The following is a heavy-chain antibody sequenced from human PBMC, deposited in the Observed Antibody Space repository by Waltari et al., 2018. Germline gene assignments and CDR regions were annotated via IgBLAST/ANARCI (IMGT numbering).Heavy chain of an antibody. J-gene: IGHJ4*02. Sequence: QLQLQESGPGLVKPSETLSLTCTVAGGSISSSSYYWGWIRQPPGKGLEWIGSIYYSGSTYYTPSLKSRVTISVDTSKNQFSLNLSSVTAADPAVYYCARVRYGGNSGDYWGQGTLVTVSS. CDR3: ARVRYGGNSGDY. D-gene: IGHD2-21*02. V-gene: IGHV4-39*07. CDR2: IYYSGST. CDR1: GGSISSSSYY.